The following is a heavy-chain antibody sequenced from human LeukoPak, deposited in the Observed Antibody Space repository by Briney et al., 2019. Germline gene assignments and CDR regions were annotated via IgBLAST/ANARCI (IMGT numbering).Heavy chain of an antibody. CDR3: SRQIRTTTDYFDY. CDR1: GFTFGDYA. V-gene: IGHV3-49*04. J-gene: IGHJ4*02. Sequence: GRSLRLSCTASGFTFGDYAMNWVRQAPGKGLEWVGFIRSKIYGGTTAYAASVKGRFTISRDDSESIAYLQMNSLKTEDIGVYYCSRQIRTTTDYFDYWGEGTLVTVSS. D-gene: IGHD4-17*01. CDR2: IRSKIYGGTT.